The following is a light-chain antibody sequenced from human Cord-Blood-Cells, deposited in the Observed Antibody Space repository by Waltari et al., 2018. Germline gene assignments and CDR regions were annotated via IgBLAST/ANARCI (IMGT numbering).Light chain of an antibody. V-gene: IGLV2-14*01. CDR2: EVS. Sequence: QSALTQPASVSGSPGQSITISGTGPRSDVGGSNYVSWSQQHPGKAPKLMIYEVSNRPSGVSNRFSGSKSGNTASLTISGLQAEDEADYYCSSYTSSSTYVFGTGTKVTVL. CDR3: SSYTSSSTYV. J-gene: IGLJ1*01. CDR1: RSDVGGSNY.